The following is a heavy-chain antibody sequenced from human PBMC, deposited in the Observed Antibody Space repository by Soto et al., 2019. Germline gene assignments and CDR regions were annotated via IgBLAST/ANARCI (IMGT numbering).Heavy chain of an antibody. Sequence: SETLSLTCTVSGGSISSYYWSWIRQPPGKGLEWIGYIYYSGSTNYNPSLKSRVTISVDTSKNQFSLKLSSVTAADTAVYYCLASGGSGSLRFDPWGQGTLVTVSS. CDR2: IYYSGST. J-gene: IGHJ5*02. CDR3: LASGGSGSLRFDP. D-gene: IGHD3-10*01. CDR1: GGSISSYY. V-gene: IGHV4-59*01.